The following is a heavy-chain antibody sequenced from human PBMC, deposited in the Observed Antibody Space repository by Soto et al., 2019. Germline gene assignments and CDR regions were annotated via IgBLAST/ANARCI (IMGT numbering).Heavy chain of an antibody. CDR1: VYTFTSYY. CDR3: ARDEITGTTWYNY. J-gene: IGHJ4*02. D-gene: IGHD1-20*01. Sequence: XSVKVSCKASVYTFTSYYMHWVRQAPGQGLEWMGIINPSGGSTSYAQKFQGRVTMTRDTSTSTVYMELSSLRSEDTAVYYCARDEITGTTWYNYWGQGTLVTVSS. CDR2: INPSGGST. V-gene: IGHV1-46*01.